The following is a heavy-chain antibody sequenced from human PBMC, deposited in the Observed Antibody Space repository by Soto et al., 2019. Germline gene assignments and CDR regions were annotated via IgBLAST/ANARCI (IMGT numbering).Heavy chain of an antibody. D-gene: IGHD6-13*01. J-gene: IGHJ5*02. V-gene: IGHV4-31*03. CDR3: ARVFSDSSSFFAP. CDR1: GGSISSGGYY. CDR2: IYYSGST. Sequence: SETLSLTCTVSGGSISSGGYYWSWIRQHPGKGLEWIGYIYYSGSTYYNPSLKSRVTISVDTSKNQFSLKLSSVTAADTAVYFCARVFSDSSSFFAPSGQGTLVTVSS.